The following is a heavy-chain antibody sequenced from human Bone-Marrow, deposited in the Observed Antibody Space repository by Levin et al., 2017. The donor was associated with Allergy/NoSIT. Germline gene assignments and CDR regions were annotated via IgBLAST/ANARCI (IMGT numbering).Heavy chain of an antibody. J-gene: IGHJ4*02. Sequence: GESLKISCAASGFTFSNAWMNWVRQAPGKGLEWVGRIKSKTDGGTTDYAAPVKGRFTISRDDSKNTLYLQMNSLKTEDTAVYYCTTLLGAKYGYSSSFFRSRVFVLAWSPKPAVDYWGQGTLVTVSS. V-gene: IGHV3-15*07. CDR3: TTLLGAKYGYSSSFFRSRVFVLAWSPKPAVDY. CDR2: IKSKTDGGTT. CDR1: GFTFSNAW. D-gene: IGHD6-13*01.